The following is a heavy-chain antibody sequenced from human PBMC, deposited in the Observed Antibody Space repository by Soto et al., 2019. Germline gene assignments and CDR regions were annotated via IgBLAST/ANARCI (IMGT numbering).Heavy chain of an antibody. CDR1: GYNFTNYW. V-gene: IGHV5-51*01. D-gene: IGHD4-17*01. CDR2: IYPSDSDT. J-gene: IGHJ4*02. CDR3: ARPANTVADHFDL. Sequence: GESLKISCKGSGYNFTNYWIAWVRQMPGEGLEWMGIIYPSDSDTRYSPSFQGQVTISADQSINTAYLQWDSLKASDTAIYYCARPANTVADHFDLWGQGTPVTVSS.